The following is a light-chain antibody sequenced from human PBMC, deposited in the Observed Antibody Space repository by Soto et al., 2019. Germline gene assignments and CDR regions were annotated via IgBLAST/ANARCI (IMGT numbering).Light chain of an antibody. J-gene: IGLJ1*01. Sequence: QSALTQPASVSGSPGQSITISCTGTSSDVGGYNYLSWYQQHPGKAPQLMIYDITKRPSGVSDRFSGSKSGNTASLIISGXQAEDEADYYCSSYSSTHTYVFGTGTKVTVL. CDR2: DIT. CDR1: SSDVGGYNY. CDR3: SSYSSTHTYV. V-gene: IGLV2-14*03.